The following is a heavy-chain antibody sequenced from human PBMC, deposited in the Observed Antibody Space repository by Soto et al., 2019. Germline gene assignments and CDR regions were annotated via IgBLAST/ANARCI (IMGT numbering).Heavy chain of an antibody. D-gene: IGHD2-15*01. CDR3: AKDLLGYFQH. J-gene: IGHJ1*01. Sequence: GGSLRLSCAASGFTFSSYAVSWVRQAPGKGLEWVSAISGSGGSTYYADSVKGRFTISRDNSKNTLYLQMNGLRAEDTAVYYCAKDLLGYFQHWGQGTLVTVSS. CDR2: ISGSGGST. CDR1: GFTFSSYA. V-gene: IGHV3-23*01.